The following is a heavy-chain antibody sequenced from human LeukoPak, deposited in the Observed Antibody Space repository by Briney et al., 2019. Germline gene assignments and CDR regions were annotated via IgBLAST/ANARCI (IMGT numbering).Heavy chain of an antibody. V-gene: IGHV3-23*01. CDR2: ISGSGGST. D-gene: IGHD3-3*01. Sequence: QPGGSLRLSCAASGFTFSSYAMSWVRQAPGKGPEWVSAISGSGGSTYYADSVKGRFTISRDNSKNTLYLQMNSLRAEDTAVYYCAKKGRYDFWSGYEDYWGRGTLVTVSS. J-gene: IGHJ4*02. CDR1: GFTFSSYA. CDR3: AKKGRYDFWSGYEDY.